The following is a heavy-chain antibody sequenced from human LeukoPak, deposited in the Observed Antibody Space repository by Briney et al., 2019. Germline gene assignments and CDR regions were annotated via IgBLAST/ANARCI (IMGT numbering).Heavy chain of an antibody. D-gene: IGHD6-13*01. V-gene: IGHV3-43*01. Sequence: GGSLRLSCTASGFTFDDFSIHWVRQTPGKGLEWVSLISKYGDRTYYADSVEGRFTISRDTSKNTLFLQMNSLRAEDTAVYYCARGQPGVAAAGNLDYWGQGTLVTVSS. J-gene: IGHJ4*02. CDR1: GFTFDDFS. CDR2: ISKYGDRT. CDR3: ARGQPGVAAAGNLDY.